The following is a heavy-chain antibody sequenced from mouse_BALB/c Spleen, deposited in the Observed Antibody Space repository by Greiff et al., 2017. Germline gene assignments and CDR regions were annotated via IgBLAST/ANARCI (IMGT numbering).Heavy chain of an antibody. V-gene: IGHV1S81*02. CDR1: GYTFTSYY. D-gene: IGHD2-4*01. CDR3: TRFDYDDYFDY. J-gene: IGHJ2*01. Sequence: QVHVKQSGAELVKPGASVKLSCKASGYTFTSYYMYWVKQRPGQGLEWIGEINPSNGGTNFNEKFKSKATLTVDKSSSTAYMQLSSLTSEDSAVYYCTRFDYDDYFDYWGQGTTLTVSS. CDR2: INPSNGGT.